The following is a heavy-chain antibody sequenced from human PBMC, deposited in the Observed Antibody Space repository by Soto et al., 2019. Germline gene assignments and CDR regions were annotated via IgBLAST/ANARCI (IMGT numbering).Heavy chain of an antibody. CDR2: ITPLFGIP. V-gene: IGHV1-69*17. J-gene: IGHJ5*02. D-gene: IGHD2-15*01. CDR3: ARDTHSAGGWFDA. CDR1: GGTSRSLS. Sequence: QVQLVQSGAEVKKPGSSVKVSCKASGGTSRSLSITWVRQAPGQGLEWMGGITPLFGIPNYPQKFQGRFTITADKSTGTDYLGLSSLRSGETAVYYCARDTHSAGGWFDAWGRGTLVTVSS.